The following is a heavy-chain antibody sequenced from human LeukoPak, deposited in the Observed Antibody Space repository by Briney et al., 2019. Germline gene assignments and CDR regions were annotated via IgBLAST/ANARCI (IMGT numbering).Heavy chain of an antibody. J-gene: IGHJ4*02. D-gene: IGHD6-19*01. Sequence: GRSLRLSCAASGFTFSSYGMHWVRQAPGMGLEWVAVISYDGSNKYYADSVKGRFTISRDNSKNTLYLQMNSLRAEDTAVYYCAKGAVAGRSHALDYWGQGTLVTVSS. V-gene: IGHV3-30*18. CDR1: GFTFSSYG. CDR3: AKGAVAGRSHALDY. CDR2: ISYDGSNK.